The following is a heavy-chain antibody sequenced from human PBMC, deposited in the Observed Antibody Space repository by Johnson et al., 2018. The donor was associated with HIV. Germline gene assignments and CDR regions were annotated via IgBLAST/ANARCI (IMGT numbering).Heavy chain of an antibody. CDR2: IKQEGSEE. CDR1: GISFSSYW. J-gene: IGHJ3*02. V-gene: IGHV3-7*04. Sequence: QLVESGGGLVQPGGSLRLSCAASGISFSSYWMTWVRQAPGKGLEWVGNIKQEGSEEYYVDSVKGRFTISRDNAKNSLYLQMNSLRVEDTAIYYCARGRGALDIWGQGTMVTVSS. CDR3: ARGRGALDI. D-gene: IGHD3-16*01.